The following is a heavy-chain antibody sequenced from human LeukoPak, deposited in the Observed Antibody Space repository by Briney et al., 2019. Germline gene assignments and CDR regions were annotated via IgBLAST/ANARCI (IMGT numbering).Heavy chain of an antibody. J-gene: IGHJ6*03. V-gene: IGHV3-53*01. CDR3: ARSLRVRGVPDYMDV. Sequence: PGGSLRLSCAVSGITFSTYWMTWVRQAPGKGLEWVSVIYKNAITYYADTVKGRFTISRDNSKNTLYLQMNSLRADDTAVYYCARSLRVRGVPDYMDVWGKGTTVTISS. CDR2: IYKNAIT. CDR1: GITFSTYW. D-gene: IGHD3-10*01.